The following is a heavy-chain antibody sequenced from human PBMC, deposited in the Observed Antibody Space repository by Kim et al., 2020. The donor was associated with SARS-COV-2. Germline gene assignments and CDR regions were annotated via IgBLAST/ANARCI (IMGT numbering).Heavy chain of an antibody. Sequence: AGRVGGRFINSRDHSKNTLYLQMNSLRAEDKAVYYCARDRATAGYFDYWGQGTLVTVSS. V-gene: IGHV3-66*01. D-gene: IGHD6-13*01. J-gene: IGHJ4*02. CDR3: ARDRATAGYFDY.